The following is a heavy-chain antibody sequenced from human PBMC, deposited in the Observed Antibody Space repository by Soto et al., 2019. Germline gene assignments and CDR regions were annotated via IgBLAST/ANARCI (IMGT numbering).Heavy chain of an antibody. Sequence: GGSLRLSCAASGFTFSTYSMNWVRPAPGKGLEWVSSISSRSIYIYYADSVKGRFTISRDDAKNSLYLQVNSLRAEDTAVYYCARDLLLSSGGTWYSGGFDYWGQGTLVTVSS. J-gene: IGHJ4*02. V-gene: IGHV3-21*01. CDR1: GFTFSTYS. D-gene: IGHD2-15*01. CDR3: ARDLLLSSGGTWYSGGFDY. CDR2: ISSRSIYI.